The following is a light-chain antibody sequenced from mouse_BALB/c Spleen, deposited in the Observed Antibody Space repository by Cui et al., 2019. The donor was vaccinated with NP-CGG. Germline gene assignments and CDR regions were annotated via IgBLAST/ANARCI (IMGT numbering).Light chain of an antibody. CDR2: GTN. Sequence: QAVVTQELALTTSPGETVTLTCRLSTGAVTTSNYANWVQEKPDHLFTGLIGGTNNRVPGVPARFSGSLIGDKAALTIAGAQTEDEAIYFCALWYSNHWVFGGGTKLTVL. CDR3: ALWYSNHWV. J-gene: IGLJ1*01. V-gene: IGLV1*01. CDR1: TGAVTTSNY.